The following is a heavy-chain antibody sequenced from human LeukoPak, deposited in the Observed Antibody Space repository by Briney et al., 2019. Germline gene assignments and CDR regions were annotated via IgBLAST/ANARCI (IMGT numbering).Heavy chain of an antibody. J-gene: IGHJ6*03. D-gene: IGHD2-15*01. V-gene: IGHV4-4*07. CDR1: GGSISSYY. CDR3: AGTLLGYCSGGSCSLYYYYYMDV. Sequence: PSETLSLTCTVSGGSISSYYWSWIRQPAGEGLEWIGRIYTSGSTNYNPSLKSRVTMSVDTSKNQFSLKLSSVTAADTAVYYCAGTLLGYCSGGSCSLYYYYYMDVWGKGTTVTVSS. CDR2: IYTSGST.